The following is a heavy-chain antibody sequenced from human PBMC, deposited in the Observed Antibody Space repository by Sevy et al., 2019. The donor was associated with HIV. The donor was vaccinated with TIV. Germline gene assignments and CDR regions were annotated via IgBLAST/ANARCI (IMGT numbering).Heavy chain of an antibody. J-gene: IGHJ5*02. CDR3: AREGVYCSGGSCKPGGWFDP. CDR2: INPNSGGT. Sequence: ASVKVSCKASGYTFTGYYMHWVRQAPGQGLEGMGWINPNSGGTNYAQKFQGRVTMTRDTSISTAYMGLRRLGSDDTAVYYGAREGVYCSGGSCKPGGWFDPWGQGTLVTVSS. V-gene: IGHV1-2*02. CDR1: GYTFTGYY. D-gene: IGHD2-15*01.